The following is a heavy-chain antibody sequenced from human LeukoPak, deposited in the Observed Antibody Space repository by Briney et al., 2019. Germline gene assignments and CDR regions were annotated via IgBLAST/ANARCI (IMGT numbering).Heavy chain of an antibody. CDR2: VNPNLGGT. CDR3: ARERAGDNWNDSFDY. Sequence: ASVKVSCKASGYTFSDYYIHWERQAPGQGLEWMGWVNPNLGGTNYAEKFEGSVTMTRDTSITTAYMELSRLKSDDTAVYYCARERAGDNWNDSFDYWGQGTLVTVSS. V-gene: IGHV1-2*02. J-gene: IGHJ4*02. D-gene: IGHD1-1*01. CDR1: GYTFSDYY.